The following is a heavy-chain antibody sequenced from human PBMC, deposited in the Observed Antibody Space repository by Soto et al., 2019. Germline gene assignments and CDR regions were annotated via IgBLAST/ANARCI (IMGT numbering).Heavy chain of an antibody. CDR3: TRPCRYCNGGGPGYWFDP. J-gene: IGHJ5*02. CDR2: ISNGGSSI. CDR1: GFTFGDYD. Sequence: QVQLVESGGGLVKPGGSLRLSCAASGFTFGDYDMSWIHQAPGKGLEWVAYISNGGSSIYYADSVKGRFTISRDNAKRSVFLQMNSLRAQDTAAYYCTRPCRYCNGGGPGYWFDPWGQGTLVTVFS. V-gene: IGHV3-11*01. D-gene: IGHD2-8*02.